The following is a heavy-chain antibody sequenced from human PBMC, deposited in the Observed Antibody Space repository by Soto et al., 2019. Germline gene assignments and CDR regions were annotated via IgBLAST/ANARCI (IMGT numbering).Heavy chain of an antibody. CDR1: GFTISRYA. CDR3: ARGGGFGEQYSDAFDL. J-gene: IGHJ3*01. Sequence: EGQLVESGGGLVQAGGSLRLSCAVSGFTISRYAFHWVRQGTGEGLQWVSLIGTAGRAYYAGSVKGRFTITREDAKNSLYLQMNSLRDGDTAVYYCARGGGFGEQYSDAFDLWGQGTMVTVSS. V-gene: IGHV3-13*01. D-gene: IGHD3-10*01. CDR2: IGTAGRA.